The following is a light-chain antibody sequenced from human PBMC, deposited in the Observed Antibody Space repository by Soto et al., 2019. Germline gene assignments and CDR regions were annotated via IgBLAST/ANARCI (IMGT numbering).Light chain of an antibody. V-gene: IGKV3D-15*01. Sequence: EIVMTLSPATLSVSPGERATLSCRASQSVGSDLASYQQKPGQAPSLVINDIFTRATDVPTRIRGSGSGTEFTLTISGLQSEDFAVYYCQQYNSWAHRFGGGTKVEIK. J-gene: IGKJ4*01. CDR3: QQYNSWAHR. CDR2: DIF. CDR1: QSVGSD.